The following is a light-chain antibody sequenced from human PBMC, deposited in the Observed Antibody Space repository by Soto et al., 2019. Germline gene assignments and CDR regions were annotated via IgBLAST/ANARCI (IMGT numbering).Light chain of an antibody. Sequence: QSVLTQPPSASGTPGQRVTISCSGSSSNIGSKTVNWYQQLPGTAPKLLIYSNNQRSSGVPDRFSGSKSGTSASLAISGLQSEDEADYYCAAWDDSLNGVVFGGGTKLTVL. CDR3: AAWDDSLNGVV. CDR2: SNN. J-gene: IGLJ2*01. CDR1: SSNIGSKT. V-gene: IGLV1-44*01.